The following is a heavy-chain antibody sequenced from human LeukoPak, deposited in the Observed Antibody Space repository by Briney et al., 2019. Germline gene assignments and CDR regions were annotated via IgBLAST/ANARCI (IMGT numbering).Heavy chain of an antibody. Sequence: ASVKVSCKASGYPFDNFGLTWVRQAPGQGLEWMGWISAYNGNTHYAQKFRGRLTLTTETSTCTAYLELRSLKSDDTAVYYCARDRVGGDLTGVSLYWGQGTLVTVSS. V-gene: IGHV1-18*01. CDR2: ISAYNGNT. J-gene: IGHJ4*01. CDR3: ARDRVGGDLTGVSLY. D-gene: IGHD4-17*01. CDR1: GYPFDNFG.